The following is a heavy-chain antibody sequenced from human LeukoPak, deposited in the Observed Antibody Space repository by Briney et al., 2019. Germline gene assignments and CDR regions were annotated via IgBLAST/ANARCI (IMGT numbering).Heavy chain of an antibody. J-gene: IGHJ4*02. CDR3: TTDLGTYYHGSQRLIPIDY. D-gene: IGHD3-10*01. CDR2: IKSKTDGETT. V-gene: IGHV3-15*01. Sequence: GGSLRLSCVDSGFTFTNAWMSWVRQAPGQGLEWIGRIKSKTDGETTNYAEPVRGRFTISRDDSKSAVYLQMNSLKIEDTAVYYCTTDLGTYYHGSQRLIPIDYWGQGTLVTVSS. CDR1: GFTFTNAW.